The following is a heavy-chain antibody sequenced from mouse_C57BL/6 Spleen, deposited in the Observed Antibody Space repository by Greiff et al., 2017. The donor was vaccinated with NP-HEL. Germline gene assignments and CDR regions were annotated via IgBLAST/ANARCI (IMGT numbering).Heavy chain of an antibody. CDR1: GYTFTSYW. V-gene: IGHV1-52*01. Sequence: QVQLQQPGAELVRPGSSVKLSCKASGYTFTSYWMHWVKQRPIQGLEWIGNIDPSDSETHYNQKFKDKATLTVDKSSSTAYMQLSSLTSEDSAVYYCARFITTGYFDVWGTGTTVTVSS. J-gene: IGHJ1*03. CDR3: ARFITTGYFDV. CDR2: IDPSDSET. D-gene: IGHD1-1*01.